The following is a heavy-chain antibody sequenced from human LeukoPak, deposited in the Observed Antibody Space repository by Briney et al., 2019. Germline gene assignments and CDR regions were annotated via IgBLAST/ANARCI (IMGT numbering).Heavy chain of an antibody. Sequence: SETLSLTCAVSGGSIITNTWWSWVRQPPGKGLEWIGYTYYSGSTNYNPSLKSRVTISVDTSKNQFSLKLSSVTAADTAVYYCARVTPNYYYGMDVWGQGTTVTVSS. CDR1: GGSIITNTW. J-gene: IGHJ6*02. CDR2: TYYSGST. CDR3: ARVTPNYYYGMDV. D-gene: IGHD3-16*01. V-gene: IGHV4-4*02.